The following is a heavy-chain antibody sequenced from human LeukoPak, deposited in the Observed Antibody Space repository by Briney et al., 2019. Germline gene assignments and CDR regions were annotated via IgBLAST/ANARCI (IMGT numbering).Heavy chain of an antibody. CDR3: ARRDGYNYFYFDY. Sequence: KAGGSLRLSCAASGFTFSSHSMNWVRQAPGKGLEWVSSISSSSSYIYYADSVKGRFTISRDNAKNSLYLQMNSLRAEDTALYYCARRDGYNYFYFDYWGQGTLVTVSS. J-gene: IGHJ4*02. D-gene: IGHD5-24*01. CDR1: GFTFSSHS. V-gene: IGHV3-21*04. CDR2: ISSSSSYI.